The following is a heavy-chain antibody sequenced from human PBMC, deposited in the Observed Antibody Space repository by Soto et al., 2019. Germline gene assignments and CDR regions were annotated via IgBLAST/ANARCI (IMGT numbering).Heavy chain of an antibody. V-gene: IGHV3-21*01. J-gene: IGHJ4*02. Sequence: GGSLRLSCAASGFIFSRFALTWVRQAPGKGLEWVSSISAESTHINYADSVKGRFTISRDNAENSLYLHMNTLRADDTAVYYCARVASVISLDSWGQGTRVTVSS. CDR2: ISAESTHI. CDR1: GFIFSRFA. D-gene: IGHD2-21*01. CDR3: ARVASVISLDS.